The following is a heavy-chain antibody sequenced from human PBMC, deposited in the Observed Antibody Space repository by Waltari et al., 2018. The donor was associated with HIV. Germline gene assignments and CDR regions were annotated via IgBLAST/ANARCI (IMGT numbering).Heavy chain of an antibody. J-gene: IGHJ5*02. CDR3: ARGVTGDFGASWLDP. CDR2: MYHSGST. Sequence: QVQLQESGPGLVKPSETLSLTCGVSGGSISSYNWWIWVRQAPGKGREWIGEMYHSGSTNYNPSLKSRVTISVDKSKNQFSLKMNSVTAADTAVYYCARGVTGDFGASWLDPWGQGILVTVSS. V-gene: IGHV4-4*02. CDR1: GGSISSYNW. D-gene: IGHD4-17*01.